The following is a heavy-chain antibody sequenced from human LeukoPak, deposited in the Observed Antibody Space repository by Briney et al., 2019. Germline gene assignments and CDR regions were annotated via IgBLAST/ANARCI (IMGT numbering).Heavy chain of an antibody. CDR3: ARAGGIAAARFVDV. CDR2: IYSGGST. D-gene: IGHD6-25*01. CDR1: GFTVSSNY. J-gene: IGHJ6*04. Sequence: PGGSLRLSCAASGFTVSSNYMSWVRQAPGKGLEWVSVIYSGGSTYYADSVKGRFTISRDNSKNTLYLQMNSLRAEDTAVYYCARAGGIAAARFVDVWGKGTTVTVSS. V-gene: IGHV3-53*01.